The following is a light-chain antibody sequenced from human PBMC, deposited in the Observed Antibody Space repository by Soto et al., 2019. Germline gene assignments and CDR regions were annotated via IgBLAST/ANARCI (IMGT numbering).Light chain of an antibody. CDR2: AAS. J-gene: IGKJ2*01. V-gene: IGKV1-39*01. Sequence: DIQMTQSPSSLSASVGDRVTITCRASQSISSYLNWYQQKPGKAPKLLIYAASSLQSGVPSRVSGSGSGTDFTLTISSLQPEDFATYYCQQSYSTPRPFGQGTKLEIK. CDR3: QQSYSTPRP. CDR1: QSISSY.